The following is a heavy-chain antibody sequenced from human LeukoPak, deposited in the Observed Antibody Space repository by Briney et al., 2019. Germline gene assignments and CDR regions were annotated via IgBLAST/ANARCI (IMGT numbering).Heavy chain of an antibody. CDR3: ARDGKAAAGSFDY. Sequence: PSETLSLTCTVSGGSISSGSYYWSWIRQPAGKGLEWIGRIYTSGSTNYNPSLKSRVTISVDTFKNQFSLKLSSVTAADTAVYYCARDGKAAAGSFDYWGQGTLVAVSS. J-gene: IGHJ4*02. D-gene: IGHD6-13*01. CDR2: IYTSGST. V-gene: IGHV4-61*02. CDR1: GGSISSGSYY.